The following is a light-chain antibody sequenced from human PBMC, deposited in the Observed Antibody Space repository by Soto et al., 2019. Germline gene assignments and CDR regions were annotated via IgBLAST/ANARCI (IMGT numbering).Light chain of an antibody. CDR3: QQRSNWPPGLT. CDR1: QSVSNY. V-gene: IGKV3-11*01. Sequence: EIVLTQSPATLSLSPGERATLSCRASQSVSNYLAWYQQKPGQAPRLLIYDVSNRATGIPARFSGSGSGTDFTLTISSREPEDFAVYYCQQRSNWPPGLTFGGGTKVEIK. J-gene: IGKJ4*01. CDR2: DVS.